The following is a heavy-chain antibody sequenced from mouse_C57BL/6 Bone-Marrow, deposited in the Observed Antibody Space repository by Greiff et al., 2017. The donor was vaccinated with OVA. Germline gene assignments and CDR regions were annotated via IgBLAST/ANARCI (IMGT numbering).Heavy chain of an antibody. CDR2: IDPSDSYT. CDR1: GYTFTSYW. V-gene: IGHV1-59*01. J-gene: IGHJ4*01. D-gene: IGHD2-2*01. CDR3: AREGMVTTFYYYAMDY. Sequence: VQLQQPGAELVRPGTSVKLSCKASGYTFTSYWLHWVKQRPGQGLEWIGVIDPSDSYTNYNQKFKGKATLTVDTSSSTAYMQLSSLTSEDSAVYYGAREGMVTTFYYYAMDYWGQGTSVTVSA.